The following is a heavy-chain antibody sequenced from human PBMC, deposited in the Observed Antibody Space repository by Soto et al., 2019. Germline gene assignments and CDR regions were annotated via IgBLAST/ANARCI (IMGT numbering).Heavy chain of an antibody. V-gene: IGHV2-5*02. J-gene: IGHJ4*02. CDR3: AHCTLHDYVDYDPGTSHGVDS. CDR1: GFSLSNSGVG. D-gene: IGHD4-17*01. CDR2: IYGDNDK. Sequence: QITLKESGPSPVKPTQTLTVTCTFSGFSLSNSGVGVAWIRQPPGKALEWLALIYGDNDKRYSPSLKTRLTITKDPSKNQGVRTMTNMDPVDTATYYCAHCTLHDYVDYDPGTSHGVDSWGQGTLVTVSS.